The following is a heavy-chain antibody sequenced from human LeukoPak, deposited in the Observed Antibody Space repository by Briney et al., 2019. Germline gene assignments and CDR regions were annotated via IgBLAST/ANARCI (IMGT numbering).Heavy chain of an antibody. V-gene: IGHV4-39*01. D-gene: IGHD1-26*01. CDR1: GGSISSGSYY. CDR3: ARHGYSGSYYDY. CDR2: LYYSGTT. J-gene: IGHJ4*02. Sequence: SETLSLTCTVSGGSISSGSYYWGWIRQPPGKGLEWIGSLYYSGTTYYNPSLESRVTISVDTSKNQFSLKLSSVTAADTAVYYCARHGYSGSYYDYWGQGTLVTVSS.